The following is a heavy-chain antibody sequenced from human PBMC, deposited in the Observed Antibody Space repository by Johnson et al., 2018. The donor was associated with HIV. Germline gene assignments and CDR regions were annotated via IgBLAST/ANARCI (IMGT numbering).Heavy chain of an antibody. V-gene: IGHV3-20*04. CDR2: INWNGGST. CDR3: ARVRWLQLGAFDI. J-gene: IGHJ3*02. CDR1: GFTFSSYG. D-gene: IGHD5-24*01. Sequence: VQLVESGGGVVQPGGSLRLSCAASGFTFSSYGMHWVRQAPGKGLEWVSGINWNGGSTGYADSVKGRFTISRDNAKNSLYLQMNSLRAEDTAVYYCARVRWLQLGAFDIWGQGTMVTVSS.